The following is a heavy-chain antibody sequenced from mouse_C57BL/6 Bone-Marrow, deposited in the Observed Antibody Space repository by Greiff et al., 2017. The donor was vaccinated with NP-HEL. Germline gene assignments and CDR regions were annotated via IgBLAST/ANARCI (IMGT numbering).Heavy chain of an antibody. Sequence: VMLVESGAELARPGASVKLSCKASGYTFTSYGISWVKQRTGQGLEWIGEIYPRSGNTYYNEKFKGKATLTADKSSSTAYMELRSLTSEDSAVYFCARSLYYYGSSNWYFDVWGTGTTVTVSS. CDR2: IYPRSGNT. CDR1: GYTFTSYG. V-gene: IGHV1-81*01. CDR3: ARSLYYYGSSNWYFDV. D-gene: IGHD1-1*01. J-gene: IGHJ1*03.